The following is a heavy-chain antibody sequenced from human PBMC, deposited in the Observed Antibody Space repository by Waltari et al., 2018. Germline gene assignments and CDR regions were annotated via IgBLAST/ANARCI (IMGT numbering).Heavy chain of an antibody. CDR2: ISSRDKII. D-gene: IGHD3-3*01. Sequence: QVQLVESGGGLVNPGGSLRLSCAASGFSFSDYYMTWIRQAPGKGLEWIAYISSRDKIIYHADSGKGRFTISRDNAKNSLFLQMKSLRAEDTAVYYCARAREQNYDFWNGYSFYFDHWGQGALVTVSS. J-gene: IGHJ4*02. CDR3: ARAREQNYDFWNGYSFYFDH. CDR1: GFSFSDYY. V-gene: IGHV3-11*01.